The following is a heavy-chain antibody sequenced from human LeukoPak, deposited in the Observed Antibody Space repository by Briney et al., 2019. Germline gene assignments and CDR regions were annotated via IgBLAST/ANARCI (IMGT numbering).Heavy chain of an antibody. J-gene: IGHJ4*02. Sequence: PGGSLRLSCAASGFTFSSYWMSWVRQAPGKGLEWVDNIKQDGSEKYYVDSVKGRFTISRDNAKNSLYLQMNSLRAEDTAVYYCAREASGYALYFDYWGQGTLVTVSS. CDR3: AREASGYALYFDY. D-gene: IGHD5-12*01. V-gene: IGHV3-7*01. CDR1: GFTFSSYW. CDR2: IKQDGSEK.